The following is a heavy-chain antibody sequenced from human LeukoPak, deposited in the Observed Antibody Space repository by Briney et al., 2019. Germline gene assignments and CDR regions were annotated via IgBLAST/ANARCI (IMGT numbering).Heavy chain of an antibody. D-gene: IGHD1-7*01. V-gene: IGHV4-4*07. CDR2: IYVTGST. CDR3: ARDSGTTGEVKFDP. J-gene: IGHJ5*02. CDR1: GASISSYD. Sequence: PSETLSLTCTVSGASISSYDWSWIRQPAGKALEWVGRIYVTGSTTYNPSLESRVTMSLDTSKNHFSLKLRSVNAADTAVYYCARDSGTTGEVKFDPWGQGTLVTVSS.